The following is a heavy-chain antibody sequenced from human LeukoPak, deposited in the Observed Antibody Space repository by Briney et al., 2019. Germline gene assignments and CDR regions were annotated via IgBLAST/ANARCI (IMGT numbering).Heavy chain of an antibody. CDR3: AGTYCGGDCASRYYYGMDV. Sequence: ASVKVSCKASGYTFTSYDINWVRQATGQGLEWMGWMNPNSGNTGYAQKFQGGVTMTRNTSISTAYMELSSLRSEDTAVYYCAGTYCGGDCASRYYYGMDVWGQGTTVTVSS. V-gene: IGHV1-8*01. CDR1: GYTFTSYD. CDR2: MNPNSGNT. J-gene: IGHJ6*02. D-gene: IGHD2-21*02.